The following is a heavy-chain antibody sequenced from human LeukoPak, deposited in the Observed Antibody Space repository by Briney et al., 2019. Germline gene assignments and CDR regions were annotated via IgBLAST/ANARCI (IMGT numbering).Heavy chain of an antibody. J-gene: IGHJ4*02. D-gene: IGHD1/OR15-1a*01. V-gene: IGHV4-39*01. CDR3: AGRARTYFDY. Sequence: PSETLSLTCTVSGGSISSSSYYWDWIRQPPGKGLEWIGSIHYSGRTYYNPSLKSRVTISVDTSKNQFSLKLNSVTAADTAVYYCAGRARTYFDYWGQRTLVTVSS. CDR1: GGSISSSSYY. CDR2: IHYSGRT.